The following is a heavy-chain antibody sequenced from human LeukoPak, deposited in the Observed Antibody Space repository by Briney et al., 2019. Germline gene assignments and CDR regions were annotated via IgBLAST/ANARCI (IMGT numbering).Heavy chain of an antibody. CDR3: ARGVSSYYDFWSGYQVYNWFDP. J-gene: IGHJ5*02. V-gene: IGHV4-34*01. Sequence: SETLSLTCAVYGGSFSGYYWSWIRQPPGKGLEWIGEINHSGSTNYNPSLKSRVTISVDTSKNQFFLKLSSVTAADTAVYYCARGVSSYYDFWSGYQVYNWFDPWGQGTLVTVSS. D-gene: IGHD3-3*01. CDR2: INHSGST. CDR1: GGSFSGYY.